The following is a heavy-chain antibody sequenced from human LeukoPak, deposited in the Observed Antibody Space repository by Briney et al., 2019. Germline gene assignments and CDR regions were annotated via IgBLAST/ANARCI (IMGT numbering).Heavy chain of an antibody. CDR3: AKGSKGTYDY. V-gene: IGHV3-23*01. Sequence: GGSPTLSCIASGFTFSSYVMTWVRQAPGKGLEWVSSIIGNGDSTYYADSVKGRFTISRDNSKNTLYLQMNSLRAEDTAIYYCAKGSKGTYDYWGQGTLVTVSS. CDR2: IIGNGDST. CDR1: GFTFSSYV. J-gene: IGHJ4*02.